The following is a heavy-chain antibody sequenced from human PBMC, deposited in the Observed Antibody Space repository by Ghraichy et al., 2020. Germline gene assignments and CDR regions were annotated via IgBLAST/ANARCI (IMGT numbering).Heavy chain of an antibody. CDR2: ISSSSSYI. J-gene: IGHJ6*02. D-gene: IGHD3-3*01. CDR3: ARDSTYYDFWSGYGYYYYYGMDV. CDR1: GFTFSSYS. V-gene: IGHV3-21*01. Sequence: GGSLRLSCAASGFTFSSYSMNWVRQAPGKGLEWVSSISSSSSYIYYADSVKGRFTISRDNAKNSLYLQMNSLRAEDTAVYYCARDSTYYDFWSGYGYYYYYGMDVWGQGTTVTVSS.